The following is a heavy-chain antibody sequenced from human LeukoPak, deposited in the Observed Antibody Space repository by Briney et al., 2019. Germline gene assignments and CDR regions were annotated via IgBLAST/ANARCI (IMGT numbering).Heavy chain of an antibody. CDR3: AKDVGGRWPLYYFDY. V-gene: IGHV3-9*01. Sequence: GGSLRLSCAASGFTFDDYDMHWVRQVPGKGLEWVSGISWNTGTIVYADSVKGRFTISRDNAKNSLHLQMNSLRAEDTAVYYCAKDVGGRWPLYYFDYWGQGTLVTVSS. CDR1: GFTFDDYD. D-gene: IGHD2-21*02. CDR2: ISWNTGTI. J-gene: IGHJ4*02.